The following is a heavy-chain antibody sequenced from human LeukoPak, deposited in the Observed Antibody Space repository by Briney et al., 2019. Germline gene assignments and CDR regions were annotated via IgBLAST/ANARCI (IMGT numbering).Heavy chain of an antibody. J-gene: IGHJ3*02. D-gene: IGHD2-2*01. CDR2: IYPGDSDT. CDR1: GYSFTSYW. CDR3: ARPGYCSSTSCYFFDAFDI. V-gene: IGHV5-51*01. Sequence: LGESLKISCKGSGYSFTSYWIGWVRQMPGKGLEWMGIIYPGDSDTRYSPSFQGQVTISADKSISTAYLQWSSLKASDTAMYYCARPGYCSSTSCYFFDAFDIWGQGTMVTVSS.